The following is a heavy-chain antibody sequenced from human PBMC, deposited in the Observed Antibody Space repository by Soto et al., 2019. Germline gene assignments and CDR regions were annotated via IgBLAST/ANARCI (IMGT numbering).Heavy chain of an antibody. CDR3: ARDVLAKQPPRPTNWFDP. CDR1: GYTFTSYG. CDR2: ISAYNGNT. V-gene: IGHV1-18*04. D-gene: IGHD6-13*01. J-gene: IGHJ5*02. Sequence: ASVKVSCKASGYTFTSYGISWVRQAPGQGLEWMGWISAYNGNTNYAQKLQGRVTMTTDTSTSTAYMELRSLRSDDTAVYYCARDVLAKQPPRPTNWFDPWGQGTLVTVSS.